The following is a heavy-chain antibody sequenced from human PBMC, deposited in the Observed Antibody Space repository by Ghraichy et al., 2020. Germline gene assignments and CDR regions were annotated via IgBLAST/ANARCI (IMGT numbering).Heavy chain of an antibody. CDR3: ARDRVRVTYQLLWLGFKSPHWFDP. J-gene: IGHJ5*02. V-gene: IGHV3-48*02. Sequence: GGSLRLSCAASGFTFSSYSMNWVRQAPGKGLEWVSYISSSSSTIYYADSVKGRFTISRDNAKNSLYLQMNSLRDEDTAVYYCARDRVRVTYQLLWLGFKSPHWFDPWGQGTLVTVSS. CDR1: GFTFSSYS. CDR2: ISSSSSTI. D-gene: IGHD2-2*01.